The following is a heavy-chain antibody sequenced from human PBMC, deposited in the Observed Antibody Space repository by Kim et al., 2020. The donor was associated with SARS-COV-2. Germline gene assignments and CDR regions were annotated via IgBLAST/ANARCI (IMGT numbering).Heavy chain of an antibody. D-gene: IGHD6-19*01. CDR3: ARESAPRIAVAGTFFDY. J-gene: IGHJ4*02. V-gene: IGHV6-1*01. Sequence: VKSRITINPDTSKNQFSLQLNSVTPEDTAVYYCARESAPRIAVAGTFFDYWGQGTLVTVSS.